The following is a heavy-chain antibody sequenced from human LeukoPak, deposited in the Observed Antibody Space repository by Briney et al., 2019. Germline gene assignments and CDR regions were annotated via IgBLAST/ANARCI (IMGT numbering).Heavy chain of an antibody. Sequence: PGGSLRLSCAASGFTFSSFATSWVRQAPGKGLEWVSVISGRGDSTYYADSVKGRFTISRDNSKSTVYLQMNSLRAEDTAVYYCAGETGDFDSWGQGTLVIVSS. CDR3: AGETGDFDS. CDR1: GFTFSSFA. V-gene: IGHV3-23*01. D-gene: IGHD7-27*01. CDR2: ISGRGDST. J-gene: IGHJ4*02.